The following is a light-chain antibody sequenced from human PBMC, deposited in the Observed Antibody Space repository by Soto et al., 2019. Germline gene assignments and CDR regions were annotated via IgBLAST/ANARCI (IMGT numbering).Light chain of an antibody. Sequence: LTQPASVSGSPGQSITISCTGTSSDVGGYNFVSWYQHHPGKAPKLMIYEVSNRPSGVSNRFSGSKSGNTASLTISGLQAEDEADYYCSSYTSSSTYVVFGGGTQLTVL. CDR3: SSYTSSSTYVV. CDR2: EVS. J-gene: IGLJ2*01. V-gene: IGLV2-14*01. CDR1: SSDVGGYNF.